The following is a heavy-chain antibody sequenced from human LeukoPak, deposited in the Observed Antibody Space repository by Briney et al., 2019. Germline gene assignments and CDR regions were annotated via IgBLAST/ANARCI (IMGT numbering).Heavy chain of an antibody. CDR3: AKEGGYYDFWSGYYRGFDY. D-gene: IGHD3-3*01. CDR2: MGYDGSNK. J-gene: IGHJ4*02. CDR1: GFTFDDYG. Sequence: GGSLRLSCAASGFTFDDYGMHWVRQAPGKGLEWVAFMGYDGSNKYYADSVKGRFTISRDNSKNTLYLLMDSLRTEDTAVYYCAKEGGYYDFWSGYYRGFDYWGQGTLVTVSS. V-gene: IGHV3-30*02.